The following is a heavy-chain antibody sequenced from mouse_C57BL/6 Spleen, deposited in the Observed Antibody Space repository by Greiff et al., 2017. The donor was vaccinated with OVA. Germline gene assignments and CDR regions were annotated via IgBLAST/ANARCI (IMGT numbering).Heavy chain of an antibody. CDR2: TDPNSGGT. D-gene: IGHD2-5*01. CDR3: ARIGSNYVEYYAMDY. Sequence: QVQLQQPGAELVKPGASVKLSCKASGYTFTSYWMHWVKQRPGRGLEWIGRTDPNSGGTKYNEKFKSKATLTVDKPSSTAYMQLSSLTSEDSAVYYCARIGSNYVEYYAMDYWGQGTSVTVSS. V-gene: IGHV1-72*01. CDR1: GYTFTSYW. J-gene: IGHJ4*01.